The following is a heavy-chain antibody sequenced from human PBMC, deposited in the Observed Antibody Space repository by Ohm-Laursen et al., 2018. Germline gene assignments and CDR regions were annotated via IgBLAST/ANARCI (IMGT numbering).Heavy chain of an antibody. V-gene: IGHV1-18*04. D-gene: IGHD3-3*01. CDR2: IGTINNKT. J-gene: IGHJ6*02. CDR1: GYTFTSHY. CDR3: ARDSYYDFWSGYSTYYHGMDV. Sequence: ASVKVSCKASGYTFTSHYIHWVRQAPGQGLEWMGWIGTINNKTNYAQKFQGRVTVTTDTSTSTAYMELRSLTSDDTAVYFCARDSYYDFWSGYSTYYHGMDVWGQGTTVTVSS.